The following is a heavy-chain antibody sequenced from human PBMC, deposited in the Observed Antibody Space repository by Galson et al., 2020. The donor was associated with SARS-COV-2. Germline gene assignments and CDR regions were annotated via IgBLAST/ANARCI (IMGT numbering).Heavy chain of an antibody. CDR3: VREAGGRNWFDS. J-gene: IGHJ5*01. CDR2: IYRNGNT. CDR1: GGSITSGDWS. Sequence: SETLSLTCAVSGGSITSGDWSWNWIRQPPGKGLEWIGHIYRNGNTYYKASLKSRVSISIDKSKNQFSLTLTSLTAADTAVYYCVREAGGRNWFDSWGPGTVVTVSS. V-gene: IGHV4-30-2*01. D-gene: IGHD3-16*01.